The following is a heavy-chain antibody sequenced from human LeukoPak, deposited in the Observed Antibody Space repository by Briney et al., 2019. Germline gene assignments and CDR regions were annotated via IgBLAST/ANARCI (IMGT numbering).Heavy chain of an antibody. CDR3: AKDIGYSYGSFDY. CDR1: GFTFDDYA. Sequence: GGSLRLSCAASGFTFDDYAMHWVRHAPGKGLEWVSGISWNSGSIGYADSVKGRFTISRDNAKNSLYLQMNSLRAEDTALYYCAKDIGYSYGSFDYWGQGTLVTVSS. J-gene: IGHJ4*02. V-gene: IGHV3-9*01. CDR2: ISWNSGSI. D-gene: IGHD5-18*01.